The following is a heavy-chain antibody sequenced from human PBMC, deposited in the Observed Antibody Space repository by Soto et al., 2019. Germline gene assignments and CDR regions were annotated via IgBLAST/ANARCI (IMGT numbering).Heavy chain of an antibody. CDR1: GGSFSGYY. Sequence: QVQLQQWGAGLLKPSETLSLTCAVYGGSFSGYYWSWIRQPPGKGLEWIGEINHSGSTNYNPSLKSRVTISVDTSKNQFSLKLSSVTAADTAVYYCARAPDGGYWGQGTLVAVSS. CDR3: ARAPDGGY. D-gene: IGHD4-17*01. V-gene: IGHV4-34*01. CDR2: INHSGST. J-gene: IGHJ4*02.